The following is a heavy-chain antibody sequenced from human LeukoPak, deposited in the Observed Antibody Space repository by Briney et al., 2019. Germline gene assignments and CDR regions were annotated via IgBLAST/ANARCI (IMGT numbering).Heavy chain of an antibody. Sequence: SETLSLTCTVSGGSISSYYWSWIRQPPAKGLEWVGYIYYSWSTNYNPSLKRRVTISVDTSKNQFSLKLSSVTAADTAVYYCARDSYYDILTGYHPGAFDIWGQGTMVTVSS. CDR3: ARDSYYDILTGYHPGAFDI. CDR2: IYYSWST. J-gene: IGHJ3*02. V-gene: IGHV4-59*01. D-gene: IGHD3-9*01. CDR1: GGSISSYY.